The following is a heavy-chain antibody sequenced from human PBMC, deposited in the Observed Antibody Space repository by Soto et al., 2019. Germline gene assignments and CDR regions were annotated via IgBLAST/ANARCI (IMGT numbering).Heavy chain of an antibody. CDR1: GGDLRNSG. J-gene: IGHJ4*02. Sequence: QVHLVQSGAEMKKPGSSVKVSCKVSGGDLRNSGISWVRQAPGQGLEWMGGIFPLVAMVDYSKKFQGRVTITADESTNTAYMDLGSLRSDDTAVYYCAKEDGAAFKSGGQGTLVIVSP. D-gene: IGHD1-26*01. V-gene: IGHV1-69*12. CDR3: AKEDGAAFKS. CDR2: IFPLVAMV.